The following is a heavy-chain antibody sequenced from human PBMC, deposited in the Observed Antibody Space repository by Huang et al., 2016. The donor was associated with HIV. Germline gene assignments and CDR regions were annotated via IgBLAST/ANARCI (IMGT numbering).Heavy chain of an antibody. D-gene: IGHD2-8*01. CDR3: ARSLDPYFYAKSGQIDAFDI. J-gene: IGHJ3*02. CDR2: LYDTGLT. Sequence: QLQLQESGPGLVRPSETLSLTCTVSGTSISATNYYWAWIRQPPGRGLEWIGNLYDTGLTYYNPSLKSRLSISADSSKSQVSLKLTSVTAADTAFYFCARSLDPYFYAKSGQIDAFDIWGQGLLVTVSP. CDR1: GTSISATNYY. V-gene: IGHV4-39*01.